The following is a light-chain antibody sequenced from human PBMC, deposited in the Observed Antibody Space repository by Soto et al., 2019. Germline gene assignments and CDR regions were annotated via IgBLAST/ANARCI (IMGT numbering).Light chain of an antibody. Sequence: EIVLTQSPGTLSLSPGERATLSCRASQSVSSSYLAWYQQKPGQAPRLLIYGASSRATGIPDRFSGSGSGTDFTLTISRLEPEDFAVYYCHQYNTSPPVTFGQGTRLEIK. CDR2: GAS. CDR3: HQYNTSPPVT. CDR1: QSVSSSY. J-gene: IGKJ5*01. V-gene: IGKV3-20*01.